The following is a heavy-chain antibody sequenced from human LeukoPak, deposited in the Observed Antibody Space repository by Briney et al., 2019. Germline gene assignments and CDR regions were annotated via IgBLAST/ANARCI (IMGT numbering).Heavy chain of an antibody. V-gene: IGHV1-18*01. J-gene: IGHJ6*03. CDR3: ARDRRSGSYSLYYYYYMDV. D-gene: IGHD1-26*01. Sequence: ASVKVSCKASGYTFTSYGISWVRQAPGQGLEWMGWISAYNGNTNYAQKLQGRVTMTTDTSTSTAYMELRSLRSDDTAVYYCARDRRSGSYSLYYYYYMDVWGKGTTVTTSS. CDR1: GYTFTSYG. CDR2: ISAYNGNT.